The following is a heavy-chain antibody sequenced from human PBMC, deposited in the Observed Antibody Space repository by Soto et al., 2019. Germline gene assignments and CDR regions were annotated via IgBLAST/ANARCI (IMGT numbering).Heavy chain of an antibody. V-gene: IGHV1-69*02. CDR3: TLSGSSTYYFDY. CDR2: IIPILGIA. J-gene: IGHJ4*02. Sequence: GASVKVSCTASGGTFSSYTSSWVRQAPGQGLEWMGRIIPILGIANYAQKFQGRVTITADKSTSTAYMELSSLRSEDTAVYYCTLSGSSTYYFDYWGQGTLVTVSS. CDR1: GGTFSSYT. D-gene: IGHD3-22*01.